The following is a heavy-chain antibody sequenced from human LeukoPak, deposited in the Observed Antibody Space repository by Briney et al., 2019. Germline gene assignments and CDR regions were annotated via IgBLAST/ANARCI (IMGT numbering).Heavy chain of an antibody. V-gene: IGHV3-23*01. CDR3: ASDSQVGEGAFDI. J-gene: IGHJ3*02. CDR2: ISGSGGST. Sequence: GGSLRLSCAASGFTFSDYYMSWVRQAPGKGLEWVSAISGSGGSTYYADSVKGRFTISRDNSKNTLYLQMNSLRAEDTAVYYCASDSQVGEGAFDIWGQGTMVTVSS. D-gene: IGHD3-16*01. CDR1: GFTFSDYY.